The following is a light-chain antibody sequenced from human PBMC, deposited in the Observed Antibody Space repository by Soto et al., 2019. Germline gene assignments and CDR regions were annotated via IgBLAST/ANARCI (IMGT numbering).Light chain of an antibody. V-gene: IGLV2-14*03. CDR2: DVD. J-gene: IGLJ2*01. Sequence: QSALTQPASVSGSPGQSITISCTGSSSDVGGYSYVSWYQHHPGKAPKLMIYDVDNRPSGVSNRFSGSKSGNTASLTISGLQAEDDADYYCSSYTSSSTYVLFGGGTKLTVL. CDR1: SSDVGGYSY. CDR3: SSYTSSSTYVL.